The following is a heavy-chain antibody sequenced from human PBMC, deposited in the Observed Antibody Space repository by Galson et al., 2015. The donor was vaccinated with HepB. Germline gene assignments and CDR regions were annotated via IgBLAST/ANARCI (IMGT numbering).Heavy chain of an antibody. CDR3: ARPLTTVTPEDY. V-gene: IGHV5-51*01. Sequence: QSGAEVKKPGESLKISCKGSGYNFTSYWIGWVRQVPGKGLEWMGIIYPGDSDTRYSPSFQGQVTISADKSINTAYLQWSSLKASDTAIYYCARPLTTVTPEDYWGQGTLVTVSS. CDR2: IYPGDSDT. J-gene: IGHJ4*02. CDR1: GYNFTSYW. D-gene: IGHD4-17*01.